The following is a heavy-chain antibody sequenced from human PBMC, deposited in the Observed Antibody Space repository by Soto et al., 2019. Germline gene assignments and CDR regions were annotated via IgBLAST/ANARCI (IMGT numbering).Heavy chain of an antibody. Sequence: AASVKGSCNASGYTFTQYGSIWVRQAPGQGLEWMGWISPYNGNTNYAQNLQGRVSMTTDTSTSTAYMELRGLRSDDTAVFYCARQTSAGTSPPAFDIWGQGTMVTVSS. V-gene: IGHV1-18*01. CDR1: GYTFTQYG. J-gene: IGHJ3*02. CDR3: ARQTSAGTSPPAFDI. D-gene: IGHD6-13*01. CDR2: ISPYNGNT.